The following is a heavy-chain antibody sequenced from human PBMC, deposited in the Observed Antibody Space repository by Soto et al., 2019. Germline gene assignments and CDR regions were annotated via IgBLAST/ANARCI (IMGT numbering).Heavy chain of an antibody. CDR2: PNHSGRA. CDR3: AGWLDY. Sequence: PSETLSPTFAVFGGSFSGYYSSGIAQPPGKGLECIGKPNHSGRATYTPALKSRVTISVDTSKNPFSLTMSYVTAADTAVYYCAGWLDYWGQGTLVTVSS. V-gene: IGHV4-34*01. CDR1: GGSFSGYY. D-gene: IGHD6-19*01. J-gene: IGHJ4*02.